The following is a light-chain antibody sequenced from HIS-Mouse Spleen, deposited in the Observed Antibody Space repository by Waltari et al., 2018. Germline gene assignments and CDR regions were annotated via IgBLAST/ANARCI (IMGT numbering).Light chain of an antibody. J-gene: IGLJ3*02. V-gene: IGLV1-47*01. CDR3: AAWDDSLSGWV. CDR2: RNN. Sequence: QSVLTQPPSASGTPGQRVTISCSGRSPNSGRNYVSWYQQLPGTDPKLLIYRNNQRPSGVPDRFSGSKSGTSASLAISGLRSEDEADYYCAAWDDSLSGWVFGGGTKLTVL. CDR1: SPNSGRNY.